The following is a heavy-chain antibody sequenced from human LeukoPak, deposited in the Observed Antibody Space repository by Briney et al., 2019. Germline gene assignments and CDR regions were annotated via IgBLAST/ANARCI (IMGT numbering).Heavy chain of an antibody. Sequence: SQTLSLTCAISEGIITGNSIVWNWIRQSPSRGLEWLGRTYYRTRWYNDYAMSVESRITINPDTSKNQFSLHLKSVTPDDTAIYFCARDIRNGAAFDHWGQGTLVTVSS. CDR3: ARDIRNGAAFDH. CDR2: TYYRTRWYN. CDR1: EGIITGNSIV. J-gene: IGHJ4*02. D-gene: IGHD1-1*01. V-gene: IGHV6-1*01.